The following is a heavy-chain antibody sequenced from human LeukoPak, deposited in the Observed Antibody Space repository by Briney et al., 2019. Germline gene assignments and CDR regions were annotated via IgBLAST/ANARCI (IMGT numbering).Heavy chain of an antibody. J-gene: IGHJ4*02. CDR2: IHYSGST. V-gene: IGHV4-59*08. CDR3: ARQRLRGYYDSSGCYFDF. Sequence: SETQSLTCTVSGGSISSYYWNWIRQPPGKGLEWIANIHYSGSTNYDPSLKSRVTISVDTSNNQFSLKLSSVTAADTAIYYCARQRLRGYYDSSGCYFDFWGQGALVTVSS. CDR1: GGSISSYY. D-gene: IGHD3-22*01.